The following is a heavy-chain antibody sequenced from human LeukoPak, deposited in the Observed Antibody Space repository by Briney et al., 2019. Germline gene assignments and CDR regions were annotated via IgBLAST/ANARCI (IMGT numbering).Heavy chain of an antibody. V-gene: IGHV5-51*01. J-gene: IGHJ4*02. CDR2: IYPGDSDT. CDR3: ARHVIAAEWFDY. Sequence: GESLKISCKGSGYRFTSYWIGWGRRMPGKGLEGMGIIYPGDSDTRYSPSFQGQVTISADKSISTAYLQWSSLKASDTAMYYCARHVIAAEWFDYWGQGTLVTVSS. D-gene: IGHD6-25*01. CDR1: GYRFTSYW.